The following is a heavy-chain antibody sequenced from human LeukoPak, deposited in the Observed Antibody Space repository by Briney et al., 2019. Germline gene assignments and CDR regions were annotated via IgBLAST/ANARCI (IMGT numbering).Heavy chain of an antibody. J-gene: IGHJ4*02. CDR1: GGSISSSGYY. Sequence: SETLSLTCTVSGGSISSSGYYWGWIRQPPGKGLEWIGSIYYSGSTFDNPSLKSRVTISIDKSKNQFSLNLTSVTAADTAIYYCANSIIAAEATRFFDYWGQGALVTVSS. D-gene: IGHD6-13*01. CDR2: IYYSGST. CDR3: ANSIIAAEATRFFDY. V-gene: IGHV4-39*07.